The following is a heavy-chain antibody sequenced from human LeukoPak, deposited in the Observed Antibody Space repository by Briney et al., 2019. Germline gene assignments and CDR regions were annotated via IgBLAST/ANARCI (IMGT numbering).Heavy chain of an antibody. Sequence: PGGSLRLSCAASGFTFSSYSMNWVRQAPGKGLEWVSSISSSSSYIYYADSVKGRFTISRDNAKNSLYLQMNSLRTEDTAVYYCARDLQQRLPPFGMDVWGRGTTVTVSS. V-gene: IGHV3-21*01. CDR2: ISSSSSYI. CDR3: ARDLQQRLPPFGMDV. D-gene: IGHD6-25*01. J-gene: IGHJ6*04. CDR1: GFTFSSYS.